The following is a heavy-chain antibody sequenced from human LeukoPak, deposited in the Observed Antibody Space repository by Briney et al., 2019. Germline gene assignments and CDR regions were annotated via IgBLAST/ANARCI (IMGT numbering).Heavy chain of an antibody. Sequence: ASVKVSCKASGYTFTNYYRHWVRQAPGQVLEWMGVINSSGGSTSYAQKFQGRVTMTRDTSTSTVYMELSSLRSEDTAVYYCARGLDSSGYYAPWGQGTLVTVSS. CDR1: GYTFTNYY. CDR3: ARGLDSSGYYAP. J-gene: IGHJ5*02. V-gene: IGHV1-46*01. CDR2: INSSGGST. D-gene: IGHD3-22*01.